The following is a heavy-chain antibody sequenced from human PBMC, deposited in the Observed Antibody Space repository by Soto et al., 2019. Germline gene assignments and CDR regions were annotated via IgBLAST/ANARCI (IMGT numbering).Heavy chain of an antibody. V-gene: IGHV4-31*03. J-gene: IGHJ5*02. D-gene: IGHD6-19*01. Sequence: PSETLSLTCTVSGGSISSGGYYWSWIRQHPGKGLEWIGYIYYSGSTYYNPSLKSRVTISVDTSKNQFSLKLSSVTAADTAVYYWARGRTISSGWPITTSDPRGQGTLVPVSS. CDR2: IYYSGST. CDR3: ARGRTISSGWPITTSDP. CDR1: GGSISSGGYY.